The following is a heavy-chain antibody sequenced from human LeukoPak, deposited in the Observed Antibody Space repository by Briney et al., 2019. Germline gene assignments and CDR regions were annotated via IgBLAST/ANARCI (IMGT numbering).Heavy chain of an antibody. V-gene: IGHV4-39*07. J-gene: IGHJ3*02. Sequence: KPSETLSLTCTVSGGSISNSSYYWGWIRQPPGKGLEWIGSIYYSGSTYYNPSLRSRVTISIDTSKNQFSLKLNSVTAADTAVFYCARALKAGMYGGNPFDIWGQGTMVTVSS. D-gene: IGHD1-1*01. CDR2: IYYSGST. CDR3: ARALKAGMYGGNPFDI. CDR1: GGSISNSSYY.